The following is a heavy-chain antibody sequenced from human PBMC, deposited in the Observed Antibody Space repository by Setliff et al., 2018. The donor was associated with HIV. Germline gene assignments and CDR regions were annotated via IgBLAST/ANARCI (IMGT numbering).Heavy chain of an antibody. J-gene: IGHJ4*02. Sequence: TLSLTCTVSGGSIISSSYYWGWIRQPPGKGLEWIGTMYYRGTTYNNPSLKSRVTFSADTSKNQFSLNLNSVTAPDTAVYYCARQGLTMNRGVPAPILYYFDYWGPGILVTVSS. CDR3: ARQGLTMNRGVPAPILYYFDY. V-gene: IGHV4-39*01. D-gene: IGHD3-10*01. CDR2: MYYRGTT. CDR1: GGSIISSSYY.